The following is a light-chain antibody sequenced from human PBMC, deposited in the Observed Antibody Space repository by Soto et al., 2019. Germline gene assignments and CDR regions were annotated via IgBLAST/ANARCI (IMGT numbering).Light chain of an antibody. J-gene: IGKJ1*01. CDR1: QSVCSTY. CDR2: GAS. Sequence: EIVLTQSPGTLSLSPGERATLSCRASQSVCSTYLAWYQQKPGQAPRLLIYGASSRATGIPDRFSGSGSGTDFTLTISRLEPEDFAVYYCQQYNNWPPWTFGQGTKVEIK. V-gene: IGKV3-20*01. CDR3: QQYNNWPPWT.